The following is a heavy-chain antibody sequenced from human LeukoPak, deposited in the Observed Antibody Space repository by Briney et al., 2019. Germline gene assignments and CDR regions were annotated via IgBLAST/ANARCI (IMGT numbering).Heavy chain of an antibody. V-gene: IGHV1-2*06. CDR2: INPIGSGT. D-gene: IGHD6-19*01. CDR1: GYTFTGYY. CDR3: VRDVTAGNYYFYSGMHV. J-gene: IGHJ6*02. Sequence: ASVKVSCKASGYTFTGYYLHWVRQAPGQGLEWMGRINPIGSGTNYAQKFQGRATMTRDTSISTAYMELSGLTSDDTAVYYCVRDVTAGNYYFYSGMHVWGQGTTVTVSS.